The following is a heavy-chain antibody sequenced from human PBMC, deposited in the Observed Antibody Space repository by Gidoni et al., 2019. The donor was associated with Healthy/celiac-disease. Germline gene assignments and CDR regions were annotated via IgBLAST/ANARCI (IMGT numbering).Heavy chain of an antibody. D-gene: IGHD3-10*01. V-gene: IGHV1-2*02. J-gene: IGHJ4*02. CDR3: AREPYYYGSGSVYNNDY. CDR2: INPNSGGT. CDR1: GYTFTGYY. Sequence: QVQLVQSGAEVKKPGASVKVSCKASGYTFTGYYMHWVRQAPGQGLEWMGWINPNSGGTNYAQKFQGRVTMTRDTSISTAYMELSRLRSDDTAVYYCAREPYYYGSGSVYNNDYWGQGTLVTVSS.